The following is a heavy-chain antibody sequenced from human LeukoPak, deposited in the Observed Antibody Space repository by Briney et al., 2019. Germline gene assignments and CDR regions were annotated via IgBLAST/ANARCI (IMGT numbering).Heavy chain of an antibody. CDR3: ARGLGYGGYAGGDY. Sequence: PSETLSLTCAVYGGSFSGYYWSWIRQPPGKGLEWIWEINHSGSTNYNPSLKSRVTISVDTSKNQFSLKLSSVTAADTAVYYCARGLGYGGYAGGDYWGQGTLVTVSS. D-gene: IGHD5-12*01. V-gene: IGHV4-34*01. J-gene: IGHJ4*02. CDR1: GGSFSGYY. CDR2: INHSGST.